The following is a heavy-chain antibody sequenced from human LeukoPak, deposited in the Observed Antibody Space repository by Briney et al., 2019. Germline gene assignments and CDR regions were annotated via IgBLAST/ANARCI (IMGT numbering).Heavy chain of an antibody. J-gene: IGHJ5*02. CDR2: IIPIFGTA. CDR3: AGGGVWSPQNWFDP. V-gene: IGHV1-69*13. Sequence: SVKVSCKASGGTFSSYAISWVRQAPGQGLEWMGGIIPIFGTANYAQKFQGRVTITADESTSTAYMELSSLRSEDTAVYYCAGGGVWSPQNWFDPWGQGTLVTVSS. D-gene: IGHD3-3*01. CDR1: GGTFSSYA.